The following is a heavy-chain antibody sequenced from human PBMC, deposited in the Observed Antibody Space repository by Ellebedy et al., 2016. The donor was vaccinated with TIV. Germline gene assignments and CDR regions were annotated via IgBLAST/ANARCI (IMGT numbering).Heavy chain of an antibody. Sequence: GESLKISCAASGFTFSSYAMSWVRQAPGKGLEWVGRVQAKANHYGTTYAASVKGRFTISRDDSRNSMYLQMNSLQTEDTAVYFCARDYWGSYEDWGQGTLVTVSS. V-gene: IGHV3-72*01. CDR3: ARDYWGSYED. D-gene: IGHD3-16*01. CDR2: VQAKANHYGT. CDR1: GFTFSSYA. J-gene: IGHJ4*02.